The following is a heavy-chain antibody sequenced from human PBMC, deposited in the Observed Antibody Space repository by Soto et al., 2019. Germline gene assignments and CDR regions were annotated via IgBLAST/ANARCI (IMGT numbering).Heavy chain of an antibody. Sequence: ASVQVSCKASGYTFTSYGISWVRQAPGQGLEWMGWISAYNGNTNYAQKLQGRVTMTTDTSTSTAYRELRSLRSDDTAVYYCASLIAVAGVCSDHYYYGMHAWGQGTTVTVS. CDR1: GYTFTSYG. V-gene: IGHV1-18*01. CDR2: ISAYNGNT. CDR3: ASLIAVAGVCSDHYYYGMHA. D-gene: IGHD6-19*01. J-gene: IGHJ6*02.